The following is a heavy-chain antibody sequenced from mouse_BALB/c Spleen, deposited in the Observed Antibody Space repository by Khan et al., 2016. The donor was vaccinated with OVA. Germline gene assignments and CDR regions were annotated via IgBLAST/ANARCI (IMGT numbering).Heavy chain of an antibody. J-gene: IGHJ2*01. CDR3: ARTARIKY. V-gene: IGHV3-2*02. Sequence: EVQLQESGPGLVKPSQSLSLTCTVTGYSITSGYGWNWIRQFPGNKPEWMGYISYSGSTNYTPSLKSRISITRDTSKNQFFLQLNSVTTEDTATYYCARTARIKYWGQGTTLTVSS. CDR2: ISYSGST. D-gene: IGHD1-2*01. CDR1: GYSITSGYG.